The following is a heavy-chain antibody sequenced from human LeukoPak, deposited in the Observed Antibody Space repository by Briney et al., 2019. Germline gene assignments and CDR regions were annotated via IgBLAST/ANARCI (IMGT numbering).Heavy chain of an antibody. CDR1: GGSISSGGYS. CDR2: IYHSGST. V-gene: IGHV4-30-2*01. CDR3: ARVVMCSGGSCLTRIFDY. J-gene: IGHJ4*02. Sequence: SETLSLTCAVSGGSISSGGYSWSWIRQPPGKGLEWIGYIYHSGSTYYNPSLKSRVTISVDRSKNQFSLKLSSVTAADTAVYYCARVVMCSGGSCLTRIFDYWGQGTPVTVSS. D-gene: IGHD2-15*01.